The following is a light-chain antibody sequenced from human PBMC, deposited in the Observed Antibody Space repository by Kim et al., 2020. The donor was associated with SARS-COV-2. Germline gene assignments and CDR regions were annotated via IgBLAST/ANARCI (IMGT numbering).Light chain of an antibody. CDR1: QSISDW. CDR3: QQYNNYPYT. Sequence: DIQMTQSPSTLSASIGDRVTTTCRASQSISDWLAWYQQKPGKAPKILIYKASSLESGVPSRFSGSGSGTEFTLTISSLQPDDFATYYCQQYNNYPYTFGQGTKLEI. J-gene: IGKJ2*01. CDR2: KAS. V-gene: IGKV1-5*03.